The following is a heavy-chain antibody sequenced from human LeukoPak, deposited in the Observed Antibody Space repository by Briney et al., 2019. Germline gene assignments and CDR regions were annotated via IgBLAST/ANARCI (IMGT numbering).Heavy chain of an antibody. CDR3: ARGAPFVVVPAATNWFDP. J-gene: IGHJ5*02. CDR2: INHSGST. CDR1: GGSFSGYY. D-gene: IGHD2-2*01. Sequence: PSETLSLTCAVYGGSFSGYYWSWIRQPSGKGLEWIGEINHSGSTNYNPSLKSRVTISVDTSKNQFSLKLSSVTAADTAVYYCARGAPFVVVPAATNWFDPWGQGTLVTVSS. V-gene: IGHV4-34*01.